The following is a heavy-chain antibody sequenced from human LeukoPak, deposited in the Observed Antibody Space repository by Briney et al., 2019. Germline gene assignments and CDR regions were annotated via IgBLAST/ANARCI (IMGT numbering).Heavy chain of an antibody. CDR2: IYDSGST. CDR3: ARSMIAVAGTGWFDP. Sequence: SSETLSLTCTVSGGSIRSSYYYWGWIRQPPGKGLEWIGSIYDSGSTYYNPSLKSRVTISVDTSKNQFSLKLNSVTAADTAVYYCARSMIAVAGTGWFDPWGQGTLVTVSS. J-gene: IGHJ5*02. V-gene: IGHV4-39*01. D-gene: IGHD6-19*01. CDR1: GGSIRSSYYY.